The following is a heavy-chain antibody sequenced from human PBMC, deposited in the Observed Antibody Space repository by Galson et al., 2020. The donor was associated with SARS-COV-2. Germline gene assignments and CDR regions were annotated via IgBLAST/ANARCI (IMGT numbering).Heavy chain of an antibody. V-gene: IGHV3-23*01. CDR1: GFAFSTYA. CDR2: ISARGDAT. Sequence: GGSLRLYRAVSGFAFSTYALSWVRQAPGRGPEWVSAISARGDATYYADSVKGRFTISRDNSKNPLYFHMNRLSAEDAAVYYCVKDYDFWTGPIWGQGTLVTGSS. J-gene: IGHJ4*02. D-gene: IGHD3-3*01. CDR3: VKDYDFWTGPI.